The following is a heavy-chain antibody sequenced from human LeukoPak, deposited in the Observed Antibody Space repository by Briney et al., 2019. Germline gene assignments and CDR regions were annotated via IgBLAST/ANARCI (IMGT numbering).Heavy chain of an antibody. CDR2: ISAYNGNT. CDR3: ARQSGGYDDYYYYYYMDV. CDR1: GYTFTSYG. J-gene: IGHJ6*03. D-gene: IGHD5-12*01. Sequence: ASVKVSCKASGYTFTSYGISWVRQGPGQGLEWMGWISAYNGNTNYAQKLQGRVTMTTDTSTSTAYMELRSLRSDDTAVYYCARQSGGYDDYYYYYYMDVWGKGTTVTISS. V-gene: IGHV1-18*01.